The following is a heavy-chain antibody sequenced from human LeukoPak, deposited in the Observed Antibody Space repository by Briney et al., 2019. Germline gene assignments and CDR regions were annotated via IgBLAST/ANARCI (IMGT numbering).Heavy chain of an antibody. J-gene: IGHJ4*02. V-gene: IGHV1-2*02. CDR3: ATADSLTAYYFFDY. Sequence: ASVKVSCKASGYTFTGYYMHWVRQAPGQGLEWMGWINPNSGGTDYAQRFQGRVTMTEDTSTDTAYMELNSLRSEDTAVYYCATADSLTAYYFFDYWGQGTLVTVSS. CDR2: INPNSGGT. D-gene: IGHD3-9*01. CDR1: GYTFTGYY.